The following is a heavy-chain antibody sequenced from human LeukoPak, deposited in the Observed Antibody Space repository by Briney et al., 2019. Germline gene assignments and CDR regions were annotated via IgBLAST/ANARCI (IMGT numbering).Heavy chain of an antibody. V-gene: IGHV1-24*01. Sequence: ASVKVSCKVSGYTLTELSMHWERQAPGKGLEWMGGFDPEDPEDGEAIYAQKFQGRVTMIEDTSTDTAYMELSSLRSEDTAVYYCTTGKIYCSSCSDDYWGQGTLVTVSS. CDR1: GYTLTELS. CDR3: TTGKIYCSSCSDDY. D-gene: IGHD6-13*01. J-gene: IGHJ4*02. CDR2: FDPEDPEDGEA.